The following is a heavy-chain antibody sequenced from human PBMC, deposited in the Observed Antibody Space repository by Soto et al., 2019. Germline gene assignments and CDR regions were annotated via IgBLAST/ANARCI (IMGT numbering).Heavy chain of an antibody. J-gene: IGHJ6*02. D-gene: IGHD3-10*01. V-gene: IGHV4-31*03. CDR3: ARDLRFRGFYGMDV. CDR2: IYYIGST. Sequence: QVQLQESGPGLVKPSQTLSLTFTVSGGSISSGGYYWSWIRQHPGKGLEWIGYIYYIGSTYYNPSLKSRVTIAVDTSKNQFSLKLSSVTAADTAVYYCARDLRFRGFYGMDVWGQGTTVTVS. CDR1: GGSISSGGYY.